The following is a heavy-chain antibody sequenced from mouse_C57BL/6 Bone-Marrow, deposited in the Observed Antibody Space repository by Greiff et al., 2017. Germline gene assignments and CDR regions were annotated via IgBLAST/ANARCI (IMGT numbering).Heavy chain of an antibody. CDR3: ARDLRPYYFDY. V-gene: IGHV5-4*01. CDR1: GFTFSSYA. J-gene: IGHJ2*01. Sequence: EVMLVESGGGLVKPGGSLKLSCAASGFTFSSYAMSWVRQTPEKRLEWVATISDGGSYTYYPDTVKGRFTISRDNAKNNLYLQMSHLKSEDTAMYYCARDLRPYYFDYWGQGTTLTVSS. D-gene: IGHD3-2*02. CDR2: ISDGGSYT.